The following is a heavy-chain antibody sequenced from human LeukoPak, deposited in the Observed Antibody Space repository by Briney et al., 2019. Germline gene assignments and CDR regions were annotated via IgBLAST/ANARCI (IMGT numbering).Heavy chain of an antibody. CDR1: GFTFDDYG. J-gene: IGHJ4*02. D-gene: IGHD6-13*01. V-gene: IGHV3-20*04. CDR3: ASIPGYSSSFDA. Sequence: GGSLRLSCAASGFTFDDYGMSWVRQAPGKGLEWVSGINWNGGSTGYADSVKGRFTISRDNAKNSLYLQMNSLRAEDTAVYYCASIPGYSSSFDAWGQGTLVTVSS. CDR2: INWNGGST.